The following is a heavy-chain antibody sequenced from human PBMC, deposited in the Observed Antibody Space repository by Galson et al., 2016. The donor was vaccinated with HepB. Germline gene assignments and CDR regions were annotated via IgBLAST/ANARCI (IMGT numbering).Heavy chain of an antibody. CDR3: AKDFHMILVVSLDSYFDY. D-gene: IGHD3-22*01. Sequence: SLRLSCAASGFSFSDYGMHWVRQAPGKGLEWVALISHDGNTIAYADSVRGRFTISRDNSKSTLSLQMNSLRPEDTAVYYCAKDFHMILVVSLDSYFDYWGQGTLVTVSS. V-gene: IGHV3-30*18. CDR1: GFSFSDYG. CDR2: ISHDGNTI. J-gene: IGHJ4*02.